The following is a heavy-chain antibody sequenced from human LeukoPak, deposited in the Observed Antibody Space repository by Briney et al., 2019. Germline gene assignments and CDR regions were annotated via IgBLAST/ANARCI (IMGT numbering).Heavy chain of an antibody. CDR1: GGTFSSYA. Sequence: ASVKVSCKASGGTFSSYAISWVRQAPGQGLEWMGGIIPIFGTANYAQKFQGRVTITADESTSTAYMELSSLRSEDTAVYYCARNHLDPRDYYYYYYMDVWGKGTTVTVSS. D-gene: IGHD3/OR15-3a*01. CDR3: ARNHLDPRDYYYYYYMDV. CDR2: IIPIFGTA. J-gene: IGHJ6*03. V-gene: IGHV1-69*01.